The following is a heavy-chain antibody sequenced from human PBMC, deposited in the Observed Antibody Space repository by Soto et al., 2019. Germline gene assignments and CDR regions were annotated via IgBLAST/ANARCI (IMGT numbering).Heavy chain of an antibody. J-gene: IGHJ6*02. D-gene: IGHD2-15*01. Sequence: SVKVSCKAAGGTFSSYTISWVRQAPGQGLEWMGRIIPILGIANYAQKFQGRVTITADESTSTAYMELSSLRSDDTAVYYCARGSYVVVVAARGYYYGMDVWG. CDR2: IIPILGIA. CDR1: GGTFSSYT. V-gene: IGHV1-69*02. CDR3: ARGSYVVVVAARGYYYGMDV.